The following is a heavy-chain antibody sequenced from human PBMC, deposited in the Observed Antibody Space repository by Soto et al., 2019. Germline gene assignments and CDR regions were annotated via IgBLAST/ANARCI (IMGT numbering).Heavy chain of an antibody. CDR3: AHSPTVIAYFDF. CDR1: GFSLSTNAMS. CDR2: IYWDDDK. D-gene: IGHD2-21*01. Sequence: QISLRESGPTLVKPTQTLTLTCTFSGFSLSTNAMSVAWIRQPPGKALEWLALIYWDDDKRYNPSLESRLTITKDTSKNQEVLTMTNMDPADTATYFCAHSPTVIAYFDFWGPGTLVTVSS. V-gene: IGHV2-5*02. J-gene: IGHJ4*02.